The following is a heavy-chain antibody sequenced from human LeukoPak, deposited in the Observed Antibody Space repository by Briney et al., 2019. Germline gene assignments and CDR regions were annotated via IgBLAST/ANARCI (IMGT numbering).Heavy chain of an antibody. Sequence: TGGSLRLSCAASGFTFSSYSMNWVRQAPGKGLEWVAVISHDGNNKYNADSVKGRFTISRDNSKNTLYLQTNSLRAEDTAVYYCAREGVYSNGPFDYWGQGRRVTVSS. CDR1: GFTFSSYS. CDR2: ISHDGNNK. V-gene: IGHV3-30*03. D-gene: IGHD5-18*01. CDR3: AREGVYSNGPFDY. J-gene: IGHJ4*02.